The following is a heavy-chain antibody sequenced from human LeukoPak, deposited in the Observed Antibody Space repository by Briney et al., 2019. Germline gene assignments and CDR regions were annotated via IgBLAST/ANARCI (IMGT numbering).Heavy chain of an antibody. CDR1: GFTFSSYS. Sequence: GGSLRLSCAASGFTFSSYSMNWVRQAPGKGLEWVSYISSSSSTIYYADSVKGRFTISRDNAKNSLYLQMNSLRAEDTAVYYCARRGRYNGYYPFDYWGQGTLVTVSS. J-gene: IGHJ4*02. D-gene: IGHD5-12*01. CDR2: ISSSSSTI. CDR3: ARRGRYNGYYPFDY. V-gene: IGHV3-48*01.